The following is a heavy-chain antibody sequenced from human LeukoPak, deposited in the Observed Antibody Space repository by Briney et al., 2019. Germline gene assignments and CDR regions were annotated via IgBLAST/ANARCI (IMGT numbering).Heavy chain of an antibody. V-gene: IGHV1-3*02. J-gene: IGHJ5*02. Sequence: ASVKVSCKASGYTFTSYAMHWVRQAPGQRLEWMGWSNAGNGNTKYSQEFQGRVTITRDTSASTAYMELSSLRSEDMAVYYCARDNSVGDIAWWFDPWGQGTLVTVSS. CDR1: GYTFTSYA. D-gene: IGHD3-16*02. CDR2: SNAGNGNT. CDR3: ARDNSVGDIAWWFDP.